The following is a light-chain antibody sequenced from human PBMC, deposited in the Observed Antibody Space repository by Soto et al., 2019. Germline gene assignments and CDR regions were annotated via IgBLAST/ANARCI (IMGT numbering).Light chain of an antibody. Sequence: DIQMTQSPSTLSASMGDRVTITCRASQSITTWLAWYQQKPGKAPKLLIYKATNLQSGVPSRFSGSGSGTEFSLTISSLQPEDFAIYYCQQYNDYQYTFGQGTKLEIK. CDR1: QSITTW. V-gene: IGKV1-5*03. CDR2: KAT. CDR3: QQYNDYQYT. J-gene: IGKJ2*01.